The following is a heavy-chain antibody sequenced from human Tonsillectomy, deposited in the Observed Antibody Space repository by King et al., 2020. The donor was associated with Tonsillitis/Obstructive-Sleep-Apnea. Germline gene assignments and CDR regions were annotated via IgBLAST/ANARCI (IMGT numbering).Heavy chain of an antibody. CDR2: ISYDGSNK. D-gene: IGHD3-3*01. CDR1: GFTFSTYA. J-gene: IGHJ6*03. Sequence: VQLVESGGGVVQPGRSLRLSCAASGFTFSTYAMHWVRQAPGKGLEWVAVISYDGSNKYYADSVRGRFTISRDNSKNTVYLQMNSLRAEDTAVFYCARASIFGGYPYYYYIDVWAKGPRSPSP. V-gene: IGHV3-30*04. CDR3: ARASIFGGYPYYYYIDV.